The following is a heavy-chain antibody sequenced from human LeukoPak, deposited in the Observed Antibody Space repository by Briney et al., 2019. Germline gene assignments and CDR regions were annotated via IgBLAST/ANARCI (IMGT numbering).Heavy chain of an antibody. Sequence: GGSLRLSRAASRFTLSRYAMSWVRQAAGKGLEGVSAISGSGGSTYYADSVKGRFTISRDNSKNTLYLQMNSLRAEDTAVYYCAKGIVPAGGYFDYWGQGTLVTVSS. J-gene: IGHJ4*02. CDR2: ISGSGGST. D-gene: IGHD2-2*01. V-gene: IGHV3-23*01. CDR3: AKGIVPAGGYFDY. CDR1: RFTLSRYA.